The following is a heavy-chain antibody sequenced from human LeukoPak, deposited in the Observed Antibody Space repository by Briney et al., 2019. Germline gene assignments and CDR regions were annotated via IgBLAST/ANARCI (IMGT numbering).Heavy chain of an antibody. CDR1: GGSISSYY. Sequence: SETLSLTCTVSGGSISSYYWSWVRQPAGKGLEWIGSIYISGSTNYNPSLKSRVTMSVDTSKNQFSLKLSSVTAADTAIYYCARKDPGYSGYSDFDYWGQGTLVTVSS. D-gene: IGHD5-12*01. CDR2: IYISGST. CDR3: ARKDPGYSGYSDFDY. J-gene: IGHJ4*02. V-gene: IGHV4-4*07.